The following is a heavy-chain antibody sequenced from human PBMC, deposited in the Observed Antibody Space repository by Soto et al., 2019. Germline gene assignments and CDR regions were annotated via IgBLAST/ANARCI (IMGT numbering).Heavy chain of an antibody. CDR1: VFTFSSYG. CDR2: ISYDGSNK. V-gene: IGHV3-30*18. Sequence: PGGSLRLSCAASVFTFSSYGMHWVRQAPGKGLEWVAVISYDGSNKYYADSVKGRFTISRDNSKNTLYLQMNSLRAEDTAVYYCAKASIAARSYYYGMDVWGQGTTVTVSS. D-gene: IGHD6-6*01. CDR3: AKASIAARSYYYGMDV. J-gene: IGHJ6*02.